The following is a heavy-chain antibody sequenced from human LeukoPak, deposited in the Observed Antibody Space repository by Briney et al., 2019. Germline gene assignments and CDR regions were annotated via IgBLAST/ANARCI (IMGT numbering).Heavy chain of an antibody. CDR2: INHSGST. Sequence: TSETLSLTCAVYGGSFSGYYWSWIRQPPGKGLEWIGEINHSGSTNYNPSLKSRVTISVDTSKNQFSLKLSSVTAADTAVYYCARDQYSSSSGLNYWGQGTLVTVSS. CDR3: ARDQYSSSSGLNY. V-gene: IGHV4-34*01. D-gene: IGHD6-6*01. CDR1: GGSFSGYY. J-gene: IGHJ4*02.